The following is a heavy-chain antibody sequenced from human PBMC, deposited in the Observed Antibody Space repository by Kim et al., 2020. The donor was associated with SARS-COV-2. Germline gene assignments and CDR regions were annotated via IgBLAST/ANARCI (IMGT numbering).Heavy chain of an antibody. CDR2: IYHSGST. D-gene: IGHD3-3*01. V-gene: IGHV4-30-2*01. CDR3: AGLWSGYHDAFDI. Sequence: SETLSLTCAVSGGSISSGGYSWSWIRQPPGKGLEWIGYIYHSGSTYYNPSLKSRVTISVDRSKNQFSLKLSSVTAADTAVYYCAGLWSGYHDAFDIWGQGTMVTVSS. J-gene: IGHJ3*02. CDR1: GGSISSGGYS.